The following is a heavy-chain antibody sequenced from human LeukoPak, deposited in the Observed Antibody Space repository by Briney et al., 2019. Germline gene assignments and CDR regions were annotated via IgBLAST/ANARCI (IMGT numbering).Heavy chain of an antibody. CDR2: MNPNSGNT. V-gene: IGHV1-8*03. D-gene: IGHD6-19*01. CDR3: ARDLSSGWVDYFDY. Sequence: ASVKVSFKASGYTFTSYDINWVRQATGQGLEWMGWMNPNSGNTGCAQKFQGRVTITRNTSISTAYMELSSLRSEDTAVYYCARDLSSGWVDYFDYWGQGTLVTVSS. J-gene: IGHJ4*02. CDR1: GYTFTSYD.